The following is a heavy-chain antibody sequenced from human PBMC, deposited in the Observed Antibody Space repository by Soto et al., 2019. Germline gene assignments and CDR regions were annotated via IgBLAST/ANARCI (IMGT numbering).Heavy chain of an antibody. Sequence: PGGSLRLSCAASGFTVSSNYMSWVRQAPGKGLEWVSVIYSGGSTYYADSVKGRFTISRDNSKNTLYLQMNSLRAEDTAVYYCASSIAARPFQFDYWGQGTLVTVS. V-gene: IGHV3-53*01. J-gene: IGHJ4*02. D-gene: IGHD6-6*01. CDR1: GFTVSSNY. CDR3: ASSIAARPFQFDY. CDR2: IYSGGST.